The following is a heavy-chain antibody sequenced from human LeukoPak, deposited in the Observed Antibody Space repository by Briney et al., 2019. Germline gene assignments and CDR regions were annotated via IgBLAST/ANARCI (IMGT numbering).Heavy chain of an antibody. CDR1: GFIFSSYS. J-gene: IGHJ4*02. V-gene: IGHV3-48*01. Sequence: GGSLRLSCAASGFIFSSYSMNWVRQAPGKGLEWVSYISSSSSTIYYADSVKGRFTISRDNAKNSLYLQMNSLRAEDTAVYYCARRNPFDYWGQGTLVTVSS. CDR2: ISSSSSTI. CDR3: ARRNPFDY. D-gene: IGHD1-14*01.